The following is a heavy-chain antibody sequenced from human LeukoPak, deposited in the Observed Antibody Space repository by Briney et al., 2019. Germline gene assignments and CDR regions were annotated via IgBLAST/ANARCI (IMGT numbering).Heavy chain of an antibody. J-gene: IGHJ4*02. D-gene: IGHD6-13*01. CDR2: IIPIFGTA. CDR3: ARGGIAAAGRFDY. V-gene: IGHV1-69*06. CDR1: GGTFSSYA. Sequence: SVKVSCKASGGTFSSYAISWVRQAPGQGLGWMGGIIPIFGTANYAQKFQGRVTITADKSTSTAYMELSSLRSEDTAVYYCARGGIAAAGRFDYWGQGTLVTVSS.